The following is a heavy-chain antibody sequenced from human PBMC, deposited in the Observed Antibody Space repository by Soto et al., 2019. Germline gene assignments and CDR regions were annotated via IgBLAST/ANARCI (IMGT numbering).Heavy chain of an antibody. J-gene: IGHJ4*02. CDR2: ISSSGSTI. D-gene: IGHD2-15*01. V-gene: IGHV3-48*03. CDR1: GFTFSSYE. CDR3: AGGGVVYYFDY. Sequence: AGGSLRLSCAASGFTFSSYEMNWVRQAPGKGLEWVSYISSSGSTIYYADSVKGRFTISRDNAKNSLYLQMNSLRAEDTAVYYCAGGGVVYYFDYWGQGTLVTVSS.